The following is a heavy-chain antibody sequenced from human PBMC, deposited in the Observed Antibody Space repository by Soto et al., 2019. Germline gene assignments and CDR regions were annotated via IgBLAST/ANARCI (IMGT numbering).Heavy chain of an antibody. CDR2: IYYSGST. CDR3: ARTRQWARHWFDP. J-gene: IGHJ5*02. Sequence: PSETLSLTCTVSGGSISSSSYYWGWIRQPPGKGLEWIGSIYYSGSTHYNPSLKSRVTISVDTSKNQFSLKLSSVTAADTAVYYCARTRQWARHWFDPWGQGTLVTVSS. CDR1: GGSISSSSYY. V-gene: IGHV4-39*01. D-gene: IGHD1-26*01.